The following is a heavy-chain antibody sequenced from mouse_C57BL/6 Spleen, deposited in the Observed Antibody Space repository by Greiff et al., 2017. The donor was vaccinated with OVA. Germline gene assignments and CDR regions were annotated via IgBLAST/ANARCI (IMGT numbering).Heavy chain of an antibody. Sequence: VQLQQPGAELVRPGSSVKLSCKASGYTFTSYWMDWVKQRPGQGLEWIGNIYPSDSETHYNQKFKDKATLTVDKSSSTAYMQLSSLTSEDSAVYYCARDGSSYFAYWGQGTLVTVSA. J-gene: IGHJ3*01. CDR3: ARDGSSYFAY. D-gene: IGHD1-1*01. CDR2: IYPSDSET. CDR1: GYTFTSYW. V-gene: IGHV1-61*01.